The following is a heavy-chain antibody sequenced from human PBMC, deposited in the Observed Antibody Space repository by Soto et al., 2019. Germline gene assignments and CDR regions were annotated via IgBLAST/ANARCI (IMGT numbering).Heavy chain of an antibody. CDR1: GFTFSSYG. CDR3: AKDHGSSGPNDS. Sequence: PGGSLRLSCAASGFTFSSYGMHWVRQAPGKGLEWVAVISYDGSNKYYADSVKGRFTISRDNSKNTLYLQMNSLRAEDTAVYYCAKDHGSSGPNDSWGQGTLVTVSS. CDR2: ISYDGSNK. V-gene: IGHV3-30*18. J-gene: IGHJ4*02. D-gene: IGHD6-19*01.